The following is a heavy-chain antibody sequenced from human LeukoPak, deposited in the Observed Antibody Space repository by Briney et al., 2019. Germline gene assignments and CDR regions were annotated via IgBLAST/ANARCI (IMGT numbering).Heavy chain of an antibody. CDR2: IRYDGSNK. Sequence: GGSPRLSCAASGFTFSSYGMHWVRQAPGKGLEWVAFIRYDGSNKYYADSVKGRFTISRDNSKNTLYLQMNSLRAEDTAVYYCARYSGSYYYGMDVWGQGTTVTVSS. CDR3: ARYSGSYYYGMDV. J-gene: IGHJ6*02. V-gene: IGHV3-30*02. D-gene: IGHD1-26*01. CDR1: GFTFSSYG.